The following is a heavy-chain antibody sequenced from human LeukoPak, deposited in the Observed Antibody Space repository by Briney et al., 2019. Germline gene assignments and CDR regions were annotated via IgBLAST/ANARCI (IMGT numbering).Heavy chain of an antibody. CDR1: GFTFSSYW. Sequence: RPGGSLRLSCAASGFTFSSYWMSWVRQAPGKGLEWVANIKQDGSEKYYVDSVKGRFTISRDNAKSSLYLQMNSLRAEDTAVYYCARDGAARGSGSFGDWGQGTLITVSS. CDR2: IKQDGSEK. D-gene: IGHD3-10*01. CDR3: ARDGAARGSGSFGD. J-gene: IGHJ4*02. V-gene: IGHV3-7*01.